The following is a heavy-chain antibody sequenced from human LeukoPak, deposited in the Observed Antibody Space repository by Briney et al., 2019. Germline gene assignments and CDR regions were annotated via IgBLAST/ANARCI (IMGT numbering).Heavy chain of an antibody. Sequence: GGTLRLSCAASGFTFSSYGMSWVRQAPGKGLEWVSAISGSGGSTYYADSVKGRFTVSRDNSKNTLYLQMNSLRAEDTAVYYCAKDLGFYGSGSSYDAFDIWGQGTMVTVSS. D-gene: IGHD3-10*01. J-gene: IGHJ3*02. CDR3: AKDLGFYGSGSSYDAFDI. CDR1: GFTFSSYG. V-gene: IGHV3-23*01. CDR2: ISGSGGST.